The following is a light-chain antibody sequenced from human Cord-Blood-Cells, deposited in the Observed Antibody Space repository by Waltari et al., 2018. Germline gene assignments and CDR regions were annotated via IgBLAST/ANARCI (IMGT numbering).Light chain of an antibody. Sequence: QSALTQPASVSGSPGQSISISCTGTSSDVARYNYVPWYQQHPGKAPTLMIYDVSNRPAGVSNRFSGSKSGNTASLTISGLQAEDEADYYCSSYTSSSTLLYVFGTGTKVTVL. CDR3: SSYTSSSTLLYV. CDR2: DVS. V-gene: IGLV2-14*03. CDR1: SSDVARYNY. J-gene: IGLJ1*01.